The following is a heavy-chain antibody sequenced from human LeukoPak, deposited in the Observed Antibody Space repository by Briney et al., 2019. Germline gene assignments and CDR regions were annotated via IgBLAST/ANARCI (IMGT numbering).Heavy chain of an antibody. CDR3: ARESRATVDY. Sequence: GGSLRLSCKASGFTVSSYCMSWVRQAPGKGLERVALIYSGGNTDYADSVKGRFTISRDDSKNTLYIQMNSLRAEDTAVYYCARESRATVDYWGQGTLVTVSS. CDR2: IYSGGNT. J-gene: IGHJ4*02. V-gene: IGHV3-53*01. CDR1: GFTVSSYC.